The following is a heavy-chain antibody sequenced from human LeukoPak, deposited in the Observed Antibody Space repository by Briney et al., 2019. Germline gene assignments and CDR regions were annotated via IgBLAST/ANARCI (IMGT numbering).Heavy chain of an antibody. CDR3: AKDATRSSGWYYLAY. Sequence: GGSLRLACAASGFTFNKYDMIGVRQAPGKGLEWVSGISASGANTFYADSVKGRFTISRDNSKNTLYLQMNSLRGEDTAVYYCAKDATRSSGWYYLAYWGQGNLVTVSS. CDR1: GFTFNKYD. J-gene: IGHJ4*02. V-gene: IGHV3-23*01. D-gene: IGHD6-19*01. CDR2: ISASGANT.